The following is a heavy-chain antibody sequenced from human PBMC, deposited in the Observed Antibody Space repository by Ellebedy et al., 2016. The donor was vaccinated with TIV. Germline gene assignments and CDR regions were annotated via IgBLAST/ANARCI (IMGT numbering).Heavy chain of an antibody. J-gene: IGHJ4*02. CDR2: ISSSSSYI. CDR3: ARTNIVVVPAAMGY. V-gene: IGHV3-21*01. CDR1: GFTFSDHY. Sequence: GGSLRLXXAASGFTFSDHYMDWVRQAPGKGLEWVSSISSSSSYIYYADSVKGRFTISRDNAKNSLYLQMNSLRAEDTAVYYCARTNIVVVPAAMGYWGQGTLVTVSS. D-gene: IGHD2-2*01.